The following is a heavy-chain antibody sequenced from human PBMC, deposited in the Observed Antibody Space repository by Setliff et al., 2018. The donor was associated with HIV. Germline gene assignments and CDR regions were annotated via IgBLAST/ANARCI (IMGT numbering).Heavy chain of an antibody. Sequence: ASVKVSCKASGYTFTSYGISWVRQAPGQGLEWMGWVSPYNGNTDYAQKFQGRVTMTTDTSTSTAYMELRSLRPDDTAVYYCARVRVGGSLYFDFWGQGTPVTVSS. D-gene: IGHD1-26*01. J-gene: IGHJ4*02. CDR1: GYTFTSYG. V-gene: IGHV1-18*01. CDR2: VSPYNGNT. CDR3: ARVRVGGSLYFDF.